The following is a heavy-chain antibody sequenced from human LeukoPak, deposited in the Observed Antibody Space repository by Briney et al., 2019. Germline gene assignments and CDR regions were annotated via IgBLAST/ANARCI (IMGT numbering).Heavy chain of an antibody. J-gene: IGHJ6*02. CDR1: GGSISSYY. CDR3: ARDQSYYDFWSGRYYYYYGMDV. CDR2: IYYSVST. D-gene: IGHD3-3*01. Sequence: TSETLSFTCTVSGGSISSYYWSWIRQPPGKGLEWIGYIYYSVSTNYNPSLKSRVTISVDTSKNQFSLKLSSVTAADTAVYYCARDQSYYDFWSGRYYYYYGMDVWGQGTTVTVSS. V-gene: IGHV4-59*01.